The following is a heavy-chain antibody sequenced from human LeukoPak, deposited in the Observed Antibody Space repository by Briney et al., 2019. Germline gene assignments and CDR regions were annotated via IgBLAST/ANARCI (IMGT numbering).Heavy chain of an antibody. CDR1: GFTFSSYA. D-gene: IGHD5-24*01. Sequence: PGGSLRLSCAASGFTFSSYAMHWVRQAPGKGLEWVAVISYDGSNKYYADSVKGRFTISRDNSKNTLYLQMNSLRAEDTAVYYCARGHRDGYNWRGDYWGQGTLVTVSS. CDR3: ARGHRDGYNWRGDY. J-gene: IGHJ4*02. CDR2: ISYDGSNK. V-gene: IGHV3-30-3*01.